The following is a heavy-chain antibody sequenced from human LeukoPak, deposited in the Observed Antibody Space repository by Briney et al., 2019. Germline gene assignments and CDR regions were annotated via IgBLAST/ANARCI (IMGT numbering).Heavy chain of an antibody. CDR2: IKEDESQE. Sequence: GGSLRLSCAASGFTFSDSWMSWVRQAPGKGPEWVANIKEDESQEHYADSVKGRFTVSRDNAKNALYLQMDSLRVEDTAVYYCATYKNWVAGDVWGEGPTVSVSS. CDR3: ATYKNWVAGDV. J-gene: IGHJ6*01. CDR1: GFTFSDSW. V-gene: IGHV3-7*01. D-gene: IGHD7-27*01.